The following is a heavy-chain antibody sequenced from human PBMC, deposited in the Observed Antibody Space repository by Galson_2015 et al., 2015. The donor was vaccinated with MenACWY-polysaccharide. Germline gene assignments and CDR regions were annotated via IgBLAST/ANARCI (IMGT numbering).Heavy chain of an antibody. V-gene: IGHV5-51*01. J-gene: IGHJ6*02. CDR3: ARKDHGTGSMDV. CDR2: IYPSDSDV. CDR1: GYLFTSFA. Sequence: QSGAEVTKPGESLQISCKASGYLFTSFAIGWVRQMPGKGLEWLGIIYPSDSDVKYNPSFQGQVTFSADRSTNTAYLQWSSLKASDSAMYYCARKDHGTGSMDVWGQGPTVTVSS. D-gene: IGHD3-10*01.